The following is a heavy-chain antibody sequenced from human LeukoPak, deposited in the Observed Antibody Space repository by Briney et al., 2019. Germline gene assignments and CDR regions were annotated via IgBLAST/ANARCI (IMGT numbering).Heavy chain of an antibody. CDR1: GGSISSYY. V-gene: IGHV4-59*08. Sequence: SETLSLTCTVSGGSISSYYWSWIRQPPGKGLEWIGYIYYSGSTNYNPSLKSRVTISVDTSKNQFSLKLSSVTAADTAVYYCARRRGENWFDPWGQGTLVTVSS. CDR2: IYYSGST. J-gene: IGHJ5*02. D-gene: IGHD3-10*01. CDR3: ARRRGENWFDP.